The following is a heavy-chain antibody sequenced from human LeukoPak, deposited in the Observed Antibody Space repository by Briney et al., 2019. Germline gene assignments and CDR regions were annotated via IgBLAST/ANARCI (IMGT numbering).Heavy chain of an antibody. J-gene: IGHJ4*02. CDR2: LSGSGGTT. V-gene: IGHV3-23*01. CDR3: ARAMMVVANLWGVYDY. Sequence: GGSLRLSCAASGFTFSDYTINWVRQAPGKGLEWVSGLSGSGGTTYYADSVKGRFSISRDNSKNTLYLQMDSLRAEDTAVYFCARAMMVVANLWGVYDYWGQGTLVTVSS. D-gene: IGHD3-22*01. CDR1: GFTFSDYT.